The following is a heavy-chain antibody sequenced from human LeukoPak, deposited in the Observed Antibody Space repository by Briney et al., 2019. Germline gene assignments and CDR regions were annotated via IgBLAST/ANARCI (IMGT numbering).Heavy chain of an antibody. D-gene: IGHD3-3*02. V-gene: IGHV3-23*01. CDR1: GFTFSSYA. J-gene: IGHJ3*02. CDR3: AKIRPPAYDI. CDR2: ISGRDSST. Sequence: GGSLRLSCAASGFTFSSYAMNWVRQAPGKGLEWVSAISGRDSSTYYADSVKGRFTISRDNSKNKLSLQTNSLTDEDTAVYYCAKIRPPAYDIWGQGTMVTVSS.